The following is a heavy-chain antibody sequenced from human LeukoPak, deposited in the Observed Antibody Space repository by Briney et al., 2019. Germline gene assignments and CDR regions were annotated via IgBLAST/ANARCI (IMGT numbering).Heavy chain of an antibody. V-gene: IGHV4-39*02. CDR1: GGSISSSSYY. CDR2: IYYSGST. Sequence: SETLSLTCTVSGGSISSSSYYWGWIRQPPGKGLEWIGSIYYSGSTYYNPSLKSRVTVSVDTSKNQFSLKLSSVTAADTAVYYCAREPIAAAGTRARDAFDIWGQGTMVTVSS. D-gene: IGHD6-13*01. J-gene: IGHJ3*02. CDR3: AREPIAAAGTRARDAFDI.